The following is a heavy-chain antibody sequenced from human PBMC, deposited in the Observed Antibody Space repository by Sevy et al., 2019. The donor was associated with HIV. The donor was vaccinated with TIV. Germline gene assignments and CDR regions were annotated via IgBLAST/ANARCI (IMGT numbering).Heavy chain of an antibody. D-gene: IGHD6-19*01. CDR1: GDSISSYY. V-gene: IGHV4-59*01. CDR3: ARVFPGYSSGWYYFDY. CDR2: IYYSGST. J-gene: IGHJ4*02. Sequence: SETLSLTCTVSGDSISSYYWSWIRQPPGKGLEWIGYIYYSGSTNYNPSLKSRVTISVDTSKNQFSLKLSSVTAADTAVYYCARVFPGYSSGWYYFDYWGQGTLVTVSS.